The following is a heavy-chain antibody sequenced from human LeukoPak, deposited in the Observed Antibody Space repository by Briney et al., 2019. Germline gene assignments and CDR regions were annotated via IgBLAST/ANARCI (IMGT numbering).Heavy chain of an antibody. Sequence: ASVKVSCKASGYTFTSYYMHWVRQAPGQGLEWMGIINPSGGSTSYAQKFQGRVTMTRDTSTSTVYMELSSLRSEDTAVYYCARDIYYGSGSYEDYYYYGMDVWGQGTTVTVSS. J-gene: IGHJ6*02. CDR3: ARDIYYGSGSYEDYYYYGMDV. CDR2: INPSGGST. D-gene: IGHD3-10*01. V-gene: IGHV1-46*01. CDR1: GYTFTSYY.